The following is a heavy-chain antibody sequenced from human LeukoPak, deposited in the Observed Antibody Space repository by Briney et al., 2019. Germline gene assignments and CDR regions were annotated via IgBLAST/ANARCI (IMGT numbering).Heavy chain of an antibody. D-gene: IGHD3-22*01. J-gene: IGHJ4*02. CDR1: GYSFTSYW. Sequence: TGESLKISCKGSGYSFTSYWIGWVRQMPGKGLEWMGIIYPGDSDTRYSPSFQGQVTISADKSISTAYLQWSSLKASDTAMYYCARGNPYTDSSGYYQYYFDYWGQGTLVTVSS. CDR2: IYPGDSDT. V-gene: IGHV5-51*01. CDR3: ARGNPYTDSSGYYQYYFDY.